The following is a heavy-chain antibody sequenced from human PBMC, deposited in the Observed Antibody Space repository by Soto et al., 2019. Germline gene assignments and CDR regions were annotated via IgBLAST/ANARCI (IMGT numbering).Heavy chain of an antibody. D-gene: IGHD6-13*01. CDR1: GFTVSSNY. V-gene: IGHV3-66*01. CDR2: IYSGGST. J-gene: IGHJ4*02. Sequence: GGSLRLSCAASGFTVSSNYMSWVRQAPGKGLEWVSVIYSGGSTYYADSVKGRFTISRDNSKNTLYLQMNSLRAEDTAVYYCASTYSSSWYYFDDWGQGTLVTVSS. CDR3: ASTYSSSWYYFDD.